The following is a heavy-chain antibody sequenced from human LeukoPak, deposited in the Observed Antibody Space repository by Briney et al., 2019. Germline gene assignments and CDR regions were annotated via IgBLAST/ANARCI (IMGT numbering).Heavy chain of an antibody. V-gene: IGHV4-59*08. Sequence: SETLSLTCTVSGASNSGYYWSWIRQPPGKGLEWIGYVYYSGRTDYNPSLKSRVTISSDESKNQFSLNLRTVTAADTAVYYCARQALTRNFGLDHWGQGILVTVSS. D-gene: IGHD3/OR15-3a*01. CDR3: ARQALTRNFGLDH. CDR1: GASNSGYY. J-gene: IGHJ4*02. CDR2: VYYSGRT.